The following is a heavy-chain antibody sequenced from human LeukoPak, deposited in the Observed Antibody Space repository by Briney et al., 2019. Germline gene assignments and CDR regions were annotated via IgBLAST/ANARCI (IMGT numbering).Heavy chain of an antibody. CDR3: AKHEIRAGTRNKAFDI. V-gene: IGHV3-7*01. Sequence: GGSLRLSCAASGFTFSSYWMSWVRQAPGKGLEWVANIKRDGSEKNYVDSVEGRFTISRDNAKNSLYLQMNSLRAEDTAVYYCAKHEIRAGTRNKAFDIWGQGTMVTVSS. J-gene: IGHJ3*02. CDR1: GFTFSSYW. CDR2: IKRDGSEK.